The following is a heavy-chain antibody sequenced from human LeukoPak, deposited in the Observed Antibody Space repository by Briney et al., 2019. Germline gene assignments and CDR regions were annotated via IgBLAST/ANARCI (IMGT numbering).Heavy chain of an antibody. J-gene: IGHJ3*02. D-gene: IGHD3-22*01. CDR3: ARDFDYDSSGFYAFDI. CDR2: ISWNSGSI. Sequence: PGRSLRLSCASSGFTFDDYAMHWVRQAPGKGLEWVSGISWNSGSIGYADSVKGRFTISRDNAKNSLYLQMNSLRAEDMALYYCARDFDYDSSGFYAFDIWGQGTMVTVSS. V-gene: IGHV3-9*03. CDR1: GFTFDDYA.